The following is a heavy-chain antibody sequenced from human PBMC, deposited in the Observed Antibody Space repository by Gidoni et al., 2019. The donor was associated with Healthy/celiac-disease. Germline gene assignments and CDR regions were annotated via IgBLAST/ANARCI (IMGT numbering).Heavy chain of an antibody. CDR3: ARVRRRYSGYVLGYYFDY. CDR2: INHSGST. D-gene: IGHD5-12*01. CDR1: GGSFSGSY. Sequence: QVQLQQWGAGLLKPSETLSLTRAVYGGSFSGSYWRWTRQPPGTGLEWIGEINHSGSTNYNPSLKSRVTISVDTSKNQFSLKLSAVTAADTAVYYCARVRRRYSGYVLGYYFDYWGQGTLVTVSS. J-gene: IGHJ4*02. V-gene: IGHV4-34*01.